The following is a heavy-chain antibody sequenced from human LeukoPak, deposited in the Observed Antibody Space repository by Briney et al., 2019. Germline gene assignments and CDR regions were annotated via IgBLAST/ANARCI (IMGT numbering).Heavy chain of an antibody. CDR1: GFTFSSYA. CDR3: TKDPFRARISAPDY. V-gene: IGHV3-23*01. D-gene: IGHD6-6*01. CDR2: ISGSGTNT. J-gene: IGHJ4*02. Sequence: GGSLRLSCAASGFTFSSYAMSWVRQAPGKGLEWVSAISGSGTNTYYADSVKGRFTISRDNSKNTLYLQINSLRAEDTAVYYCTKDPFRARISAPDYWGQGTLVTVSS.